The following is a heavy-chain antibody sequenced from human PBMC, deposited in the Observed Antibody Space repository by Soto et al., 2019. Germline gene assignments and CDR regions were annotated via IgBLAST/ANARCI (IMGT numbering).Heavy chain of an antibody. CDR1: GFTVSSNY. Sequence: GGSLRLSCAASGFTVSSNYMSWVRQAPGKGLEWVSVIYSGGSTYYADSVKGRFTISRDNSKNTLYLQMNSLRAEDTAVYYCARDPYSYYYMDVWGKGTTVTVSS. CDR2: IYSGGST. D-gene: IGHD1-26*01. CDR3: ARDPYSYYYMDV. V-gene: IGHV3-66*01. J-gene: IGHJ6*03.